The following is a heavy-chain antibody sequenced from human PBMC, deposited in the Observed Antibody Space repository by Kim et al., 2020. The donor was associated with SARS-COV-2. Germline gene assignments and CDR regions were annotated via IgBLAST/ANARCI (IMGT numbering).Heavy chain of an antibody. Sequence: GGSLRLSCAASGFTFSSYAIHWVRQAPGKGLEWVAVISFDGGVKYYTDSVKDRFTISRDNSRNTLYLQMNSLRTEDTAVYYCARPHSSSWGGIYYYAMDVWGQGPTVTVSS. J-gene: IGHJ6*02. CDR1: GFTFSSYA. V-gene: IGHV3-30-3*01. CDR3: ARPHSSSWGGIYYYAMDV. CDR2: ISFDGGVK. D-gene: IGHD6-13*01.